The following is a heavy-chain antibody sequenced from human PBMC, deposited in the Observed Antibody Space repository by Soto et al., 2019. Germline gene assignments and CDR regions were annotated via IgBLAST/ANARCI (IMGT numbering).Heavy chain of an antibody. J-gene: IGHJ4*02. CDR1: GYTYTSYG. CDR3: ATRSPAFDY. CDR2: ISAYNGNT. V-gene: IGHV1-18*01. Sequence: ASVKVTCKDSGYTYTSYGISWVRQAPGQGLEWMGWISAYNGNTNYAQKFQGRVTMTTDTSTSTAYMELRSLRSDDTAVYYCATRSPAFDYWGQGTLVTVSS.